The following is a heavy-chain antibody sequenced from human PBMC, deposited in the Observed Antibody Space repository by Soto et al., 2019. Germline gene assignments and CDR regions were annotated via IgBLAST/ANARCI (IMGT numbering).Heavy chain of an antibody. V-gene: IGHV5-51*01. CDR3: ARQSAPYCSSTSCYGSWFDP. Sequence: GESLKISCKGSGYSFTSYWIGWVRQMPGKGLEWMGIIYPGDSDTRYSPSFQGQVTISADKSISTAYLQWSSLKASDTAMYYCARQSAPYCSSTSCYGSWFDPWGQGTLVTVSS. D-gene: IGHD2-2*01. CDR1: GYSFTSYW. J-gene: IGHJ5*02. CDR2: IYPGDSDT.